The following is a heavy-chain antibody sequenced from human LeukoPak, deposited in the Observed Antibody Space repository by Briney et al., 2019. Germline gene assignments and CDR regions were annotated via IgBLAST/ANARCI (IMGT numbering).Heavy chain of an antibody. CDR1: GFTFSSYA. CDR3: AREGRYFDWFLDY. V-gene: IGHV3-30-3*01. Sequence: GGSLRLSCAVSGFTFSSYAMHWVRQAPGKGLEWVAVISYDGSNKYYADSVKGRFTISRDNSKNTLYLQMSSLRAEDTAVYYCAREGRYFDWFLDYWGQGTLVTVSS. J-gene: IGHJ4*02. D-gene: IGHD3-9*01. CDR2: ISYDGSNK.